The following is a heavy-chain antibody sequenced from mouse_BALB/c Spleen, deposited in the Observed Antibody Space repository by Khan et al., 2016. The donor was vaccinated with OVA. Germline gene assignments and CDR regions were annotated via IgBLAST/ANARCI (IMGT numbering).Heavy chain of an antibody. D-gene: IGHD2-4*01. CDR2: ISYSGVT. CDR1: GYSITSGYA. J-gene: IGHJ2*01. V-gene: IGHV3-2*02. CDR3: ARGNYDGYYFDY. Sequence: EVQLQESGPGLVKPSQSLSLTCTVTGYSITSGYAWNWIRQFPGNKLEWMGYISYSGVTSYTPSLKSRISITRDTSKNQFFLQLNSVTTEDTATYSCARGNYDGYYFDYWGQGTTLTVSS.